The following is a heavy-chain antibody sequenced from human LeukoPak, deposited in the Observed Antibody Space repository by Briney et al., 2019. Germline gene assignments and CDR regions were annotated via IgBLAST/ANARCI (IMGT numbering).Heavy chain of an antibody. Sequence: SETLSLTCTVSGGSISSGDYYWSWIRQPPGKGLEWIGYIYYSGSTYYNPSLKSRVTISVDTSKNQFSLKLSSVTAADTAVYYCGGGSGSPQFDYWGQGTLVTVSS. J-gene: IGHJ4*02. CDR2: IYYSGST. D-gene: IGHD2-15*01. CDR1: GGSISSGDYY. CDR3: GGGSGSPQFDY. V-gene: IGHV4-30-4*01.